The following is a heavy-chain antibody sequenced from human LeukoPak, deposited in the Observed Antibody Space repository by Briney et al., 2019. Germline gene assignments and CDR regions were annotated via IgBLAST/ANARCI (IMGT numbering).Heavy chain of an antibody. J-gene: IGHJ4*02. Sequence: SETLSLTCTVSDDSISDYYRGWIRQPPGKGLEWIGYFYNSGRSTYNPSLKSRVTISVDRSKNQFSLKLSSVTAADTAVYYCARSSMRSRYSGYDFDYWGQGTLVTVSS. CDR2: FYNSGRS. V-gene: IGHV4-59*12. CDR3: ARSSMRSRYSGYDFDY. CDR1: DDSISDYY. D-gene: IGHD5-12*01.